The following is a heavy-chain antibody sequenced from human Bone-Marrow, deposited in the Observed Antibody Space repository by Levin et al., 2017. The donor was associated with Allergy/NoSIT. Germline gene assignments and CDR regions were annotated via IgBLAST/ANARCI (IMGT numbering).Heavy chain of an antibody. CDR2: IYYTGTT. D-gene: IGHD4-17*01. CDR1: GDSIDTGGYH. CDR3: ARGLGNGDYGLGPTA. J-gene: IGHJ5*02. V-gene: IGHV4-31*03. Sequence: PSETLSLTCTVSGDSIDTGGYHWTWIRQYPGTGLEWIGYIYYTGTTHYNPSLKSRLTISLDTSKNQFSLKLTSVTAADTAVYYCARGLGNGDYGLGPTAWGQGSLVTVSS.